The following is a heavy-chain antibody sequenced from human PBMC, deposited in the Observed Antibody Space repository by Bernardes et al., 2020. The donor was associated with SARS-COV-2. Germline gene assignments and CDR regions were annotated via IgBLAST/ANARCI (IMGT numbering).Heavy chain of an antibody. CDR1: GYTFTAYD. D-gene: IGHD1-26*01. V-gene: IGHV1-8*01. CDR3: AIIMVGPTNYYYYYGMDV. Sequence: ASVKVSCKASGYTFTAYDISWVRQATGQGLEWMGWMTPNSGNTGYAQKFQGRVTMTRDTSISTAYMEPSSLTSDDTAVYFCAIIMVGPTNYYYYYGMDVWGQGTTVTVSS. CDR2: MTPNSGNT. J-gene: IGHJ6*02.